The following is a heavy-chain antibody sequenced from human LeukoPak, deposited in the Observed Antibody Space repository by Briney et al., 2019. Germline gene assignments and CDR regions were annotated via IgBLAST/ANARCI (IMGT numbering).Heavy chain of an antibody. D-gene: IGHD3-9*01. V-gene: IGHV3-21*01. CDR1: GFTFSSYS. CDR2: ISSSSSYI. J-gene: IGHJ6*03. CDR3: AREEETGYYLPAYYYYYMDV. Sequence: GGSLRLSCAASGFTFSSYSMNWVRQAPGKGLEWVSSISSSSSYIYYADSVKGRFTISRDNAKNSLYLQMNSLRAEDTAVYYCAREEETGYYLPAYYYYYMDVWGKGTTVTVSS.